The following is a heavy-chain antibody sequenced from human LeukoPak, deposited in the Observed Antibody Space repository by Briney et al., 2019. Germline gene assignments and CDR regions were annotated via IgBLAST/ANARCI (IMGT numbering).Heavy chain of an antibody. V-gene: IGHV4-59*08. J-gene: IGHJ4*02. D-gene: IGHD3-16*01. CDR1: GSISNYY. CDR3: ARHGAGGVFDY. Sequence: SETLSLTCTVSGSISNYYWSWIRQPPGKGLEWIGYIYYSGSTNYNPPLNSRVSMSVDTSKNQFSLNLSSVTAADTAVYYCARHGAGGVFDYWGQGTLVTVSS. CDR2: IYYSGST.